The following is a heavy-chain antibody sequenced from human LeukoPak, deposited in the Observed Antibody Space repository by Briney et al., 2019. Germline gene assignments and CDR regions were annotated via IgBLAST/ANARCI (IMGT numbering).Heavy chain of an antibody. D-gene: IGHD3-22*01. Sequence: PGGSLRLSCAASGFTFSTYAMHWVRQDPGRGLEWVAITSSDGRSKFYADSVKGRFTISGDNSKNTLYLQMNSLRAEDTAVYYCANYYDSSGYYALDIWGQGTMVTVSP. CDR3: ANYYDSSGYYALDI. CDR1: GFTFSTYA. CDR2: TSSDGRSK. V-gene: IGHV3-30*04. J-gene: IGHJ3*02.